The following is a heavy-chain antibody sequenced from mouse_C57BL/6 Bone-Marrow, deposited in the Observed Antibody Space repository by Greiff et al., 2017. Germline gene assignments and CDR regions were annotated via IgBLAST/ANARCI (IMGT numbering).Heavy chain of an antibody. D-gene: IGHD3-1*01. Sequence: QVQLQQPGAELVMPGASVKLSCKASGYTFTSYWMHWVKQRPGQGLEWIGEIDPSDSYTNYNQKFKGKSTLTVDKSSSTAYLQLSSLTSADSAVYYCARSSGYPDYWGQGTTLTVSS. CDR2: IDPSDSYT. CDR1: GYTFTSYW. CDR3: ARSSGYPDY. V-gene: IGHV1-69*01. J-gene: IGHJ2*01.